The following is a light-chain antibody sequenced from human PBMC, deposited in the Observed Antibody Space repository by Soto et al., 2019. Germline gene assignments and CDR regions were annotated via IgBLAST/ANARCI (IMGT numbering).Light chain of an antibody. CDR1: QTISSW. J-gene: IGKJ1*01. Sequence: DIQMTQSPSTLSGSVGDRVTITCRASQTISSWLAWYQQKPGKAPKLLIYKASTLKSGVPSGFSGSGSGTEFTLTISSLQPDDFATYYCQHYNIYSEAFGQGTKVELK. CDR2: KAS. V-gene: IGKV1-5*03. CDR3: QHYNIYSEA.